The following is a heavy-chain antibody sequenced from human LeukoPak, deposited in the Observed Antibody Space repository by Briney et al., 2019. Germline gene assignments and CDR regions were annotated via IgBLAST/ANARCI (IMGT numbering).Heavy chain of an antibody. CDR3: ARDLRDYDYVWGSYRNPYHYYYYMDV. CDR2: ISAYNGNT. CDR1: GYTFTSYG. V-gene: IGHV1-18*01. Sequence: ASVKVSCKASGYTFTSYGISWVRQAPGQGLEWMGWISAYNGNTNYAQKLQGRVTMTTDTSTSTAYMELRSLRSDDTAVYYCARDLRDYDYVWGSYRNPYHYYYYMDVWGKGTTVTASS. J-gene: IGHJ6*03. D-gene: IGHD3-16*02.